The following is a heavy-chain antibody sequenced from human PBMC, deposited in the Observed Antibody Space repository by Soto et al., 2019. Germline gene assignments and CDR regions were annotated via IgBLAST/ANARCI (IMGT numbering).Heavy chain of an antibody. Sequence: EVQLVESGGGLVQPGRSLRLSCAASGFTFDDYAMHWVRQAPGKGLEWVSGISWNSGSIGYADSVKGRFTISRDNAKNSLYLQMNSLRAEDTALYYCAIDSLAGWLAKRGAFDIWGQGTMVTVSS. D-gene: IGHD6-19*01. CDR1: GFTFDDYA. J-gene: IGHJ3*02. CDR3: AIDSLAGWLAKRGAFDI. V-gene: IGHV3-9*01. CDR2: ISWNSGSI.